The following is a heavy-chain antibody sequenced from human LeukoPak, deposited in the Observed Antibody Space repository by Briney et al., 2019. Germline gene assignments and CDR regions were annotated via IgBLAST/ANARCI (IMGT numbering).Heavy chain of an antibody. V-gene: IGHV5-51*01. CDR1: GYSFTNYW. CDR2: LYPGDSDT. J-gene: IGHJ4*02. D-gene: IGHD3-22*01. CDR3: ARILRYDSSGFPYYFDY. Sequence: GESLKISCKGSGYSFTNYWTGWVRQMPREGLEWMGTLYPGDSDTRYSPSFQGQVTISADKSISTAYLQWSSLKASDTAMYYCARILRYDSSGFPYYFDYWGQGTLVTVSS.